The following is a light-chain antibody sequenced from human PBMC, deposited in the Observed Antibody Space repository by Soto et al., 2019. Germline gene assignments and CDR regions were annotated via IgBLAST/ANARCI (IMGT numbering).Light chain of an antibody. CDR3: CSYTSRTTDV. V-gene: IGLV2-14*01. J-gene: IGLJ1*01. CDR2: AVS. CDR1: ASDVGGYNY. Sequence: QSALTQPASVSGSHGQSITISCTGTASDVGGYNYVSWYQQHPGKAPKLMIHAVSNRPSGISSRFSGSKSGNTASLTISGLQSEDEADYFCCSYTSRTTDVFGTGTKVTVL.